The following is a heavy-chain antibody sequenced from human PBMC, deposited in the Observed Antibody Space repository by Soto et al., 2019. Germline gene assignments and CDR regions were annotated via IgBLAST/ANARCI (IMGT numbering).Heavy chain of an antibody. Sequence: GASVKVSCKASGGTFSSCAISWVQQAPGQGLEWMGGIIPIFGTANYAQKFQGRVTITADESTSTAYMELSSLRSEDTAVYYCAGQPEYCTNGVCYTYYYGMDVWGQGTTVTVSS. D-gene: IGHD2-8*01. CDR1: GGTFSSCA. CDR3: AGQPEYCTNGVCYTYYYGMDV. V-gene: IGHV1-69*13. CDR2: IIPIFGTA. J-gene: IGHJ6*02.